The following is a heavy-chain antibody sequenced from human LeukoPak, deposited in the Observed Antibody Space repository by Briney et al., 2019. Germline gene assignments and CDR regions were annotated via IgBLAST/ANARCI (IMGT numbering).Heavy chain of an antibody. V-gene: IGHV3-66*01. J-gene: IGHJ5*02. Sequence: PGGSLRLSCAASGFTVSSNYMSWVRQAPGKGLEWVSVIYSGGSTYYADSVKGRFTISRDSSKNTLYLRMNSLRAEDTAVYYCARDGRLDWFDPWGQGTLVTVSS. CDR3: ARDGRLDWFDP. D-gene: IGHD1-26*01. CDR2: IYSGGST. CDR1: GFTVSSNY.